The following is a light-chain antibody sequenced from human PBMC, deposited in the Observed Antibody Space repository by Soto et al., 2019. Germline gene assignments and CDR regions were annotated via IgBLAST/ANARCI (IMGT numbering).Light chain of an antibody. CDR3: QQSYSTPLG. Sequence: DIQMTQSPSSLSASVGDRVTITCRASQSISSYLNWYQQKPGKAPKLLIYAASSLQSGVPSRFSGSGAGTDFTLTISSLQPEDFATYYCQQSYSTPLGFGQGTRLEIK. V-gene: IGKV1-39*01. J-gene: IGKJ5*01. CDR2: AAS. CDR1: QSISSY.